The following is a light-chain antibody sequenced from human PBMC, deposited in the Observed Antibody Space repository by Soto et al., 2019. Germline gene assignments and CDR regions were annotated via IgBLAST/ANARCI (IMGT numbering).Light chain of an antibody. CDR2: EVS. CDR3: CSYAGSSTPLI. Sequence: QSVLTQPASVSGSPGQSITISCTGTSREVGSYNLVSWYQQHPGKAPKLMIYEVSKRPSGVSNRFSGSKSGNTASLTISGLQAEDEADYYCCSYAGSSTPLIFGTGTKSPS. V-gene: IGLV2-23*02. CDR1: SREVGSYNL. J-gene: IGLJ1*01.